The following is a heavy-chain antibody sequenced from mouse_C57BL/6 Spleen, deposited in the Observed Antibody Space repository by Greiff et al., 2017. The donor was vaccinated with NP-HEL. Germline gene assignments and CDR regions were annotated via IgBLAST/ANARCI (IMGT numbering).Heavy chain of an antibody. J-gene: IGHJ2*01. CDR3: ARGGGFYDGYFFDY. CDR1: GFTFSSYA. CDR2: ISDGGSYT. D-gene: IGHD2-3*01. V-gene: IGHV5-4*01. Sequence: EVHLVESGGGLVKPGGSLKLSCAASGFTFSSYAMSWVRQTPEKRLEWVATISDGGSYTYYPDNVKGRFTISRDNAKNNLYLQMSHLKSEDTAMYYCARGGGFYDGYFFDYWGQGTTLTVSS.